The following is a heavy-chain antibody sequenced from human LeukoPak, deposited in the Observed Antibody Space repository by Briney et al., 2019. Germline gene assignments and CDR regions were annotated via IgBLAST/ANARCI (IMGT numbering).Heavy chain of an antibody. Sequence: GGSLRLSCAASGFTVSSKYMSWVRRAPGKGLEWVSVIYSGGSTDYADSVKGRFTISRDNSENTLHLQMNSLRAEDAAVYYCARIPKTTYFDYWGQGTLVTVSS. J-gene: IGHJ4*02. V-gene: IGHV3-53*01. CDR1: GFTVSSKY. D-gene: IGHD4-17*01. CDR3: ARIPKTTYFDY. CDR2: IYSGGST.